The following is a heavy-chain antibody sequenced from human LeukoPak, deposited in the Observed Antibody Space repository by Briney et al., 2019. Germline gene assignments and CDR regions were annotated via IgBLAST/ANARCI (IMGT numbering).Heavy chain of an antibody. D-gene: IGHD6-6*01. J-gene: IGHJ4*02. CDR3: ARGSSSSKPNFDY. CDR1: GGTFSSYT. CDR2: IIPILGIA. Sequence: ASVKVSCKASGGTFSSYTISWVRQAPGQGLEWMGRIIPILGIANYAQKFQGRVTITADKSTSTAYMELSSLRSVDTAVYYCARGSSSSKPNFDYWGQGTLVTVSS. V-gene: IGHV1-69*02.